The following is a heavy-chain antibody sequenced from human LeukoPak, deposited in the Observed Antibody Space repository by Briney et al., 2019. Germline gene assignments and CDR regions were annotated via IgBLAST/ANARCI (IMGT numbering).Heavy chain of an antibody. CDR2: INHSGST. J-gene: IGHJ6*02. CDR3: ARGTGTPVYYQYGLDV. V-gene: IGHV4-34*01. CDR1: GGSFSGNY. Sequence: NSSETLSLTCAVYGGSFSGNYWSWIRQPPGEGLEWIGEINHSGSTNYNPSLKSRVTISVDTSKNQFSLKLSSVTAADAAVYYCARGTGTPVYYQYGLDVWGQGTTVTVSS. D-gene: IGHD1-1*01.